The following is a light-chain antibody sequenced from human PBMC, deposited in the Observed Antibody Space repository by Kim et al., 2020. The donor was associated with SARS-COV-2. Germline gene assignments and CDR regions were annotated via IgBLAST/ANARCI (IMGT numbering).Light chain of an antibody. Sequence: PGRTARYTCGGTSIGSKSVTWYQQMPGQAPVLVISYDSDRPSGIPERFSGSNSGNTATLTISRVEAGDEADYYCQVWDSSSDHRVVFGGGTQLTVL. J-gene: IGLJ2*01. V-gene: IGLV3-21*04. CDR1: SIGSKS. CDR3: QVWDSSSDHRVV. CDR2: YDS.